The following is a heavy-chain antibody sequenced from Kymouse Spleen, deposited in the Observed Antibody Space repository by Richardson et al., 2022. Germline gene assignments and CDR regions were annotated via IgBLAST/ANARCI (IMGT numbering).Heavy chain of an antibody. Sequence: EVQLVESGGGLVQPGGSLRLSCAASGFTFSSYWMSWVRQAPGKGLEWVANIKQDGSEKYYVDSVKGRFTISRDNAKNSLYLQMNSLRAEDTAVYYCARDPGYSYGYYYGMDVWGQGTTVTVSS. D-gene: IGHD5-18,IGHD5-18*01. J-gene: IGHJ6*02. CDR3: ARDPGYSYGYYYGMDV. CDR2: IKQDGSEK. V-gene: IGHV3-7*01. CDR1: GFTFSSYW.